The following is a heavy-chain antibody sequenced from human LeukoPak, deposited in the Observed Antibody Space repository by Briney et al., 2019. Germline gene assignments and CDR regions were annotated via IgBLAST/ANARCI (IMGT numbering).Heavy chain of an antibody. CDR2: MSPNSGNT. J-gene: IGHJ5*02. V-gene: IGHV1-8*01. CDR3: ARGRGRFYFPDP. Sequence: GASVKVSCKASGYTFTSYDINWVRQATGQGLEWMGWMSPNSGNTGYAQKFQGRVTMTRNTSISTAYMELSSLRSEDTAVYYCARGRGRFYFPDPWGQGTLVTVSS. CDR1: GYTFTSYD. D-gene: IGHD3-9*01.